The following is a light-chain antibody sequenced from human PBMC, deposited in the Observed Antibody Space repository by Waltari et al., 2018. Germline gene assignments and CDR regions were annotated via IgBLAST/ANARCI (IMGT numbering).Light chain of an antibody. CDR1: QSVSGY. CDR2: DAS. J-gene: IGKJ2*01. Sequence: EFVLTQSPANLYLSPGERVTLSCRASQSVSGYLAWYQHKPGQAPRLLVYDASNRATGVPARFSGRDSGADFTLTISSLEPEDFGVYYCQLRARWPPTFTFGQGTKLEI. CDR3: QLRARWPPTFT. V-gene: IGKV3-11*01.